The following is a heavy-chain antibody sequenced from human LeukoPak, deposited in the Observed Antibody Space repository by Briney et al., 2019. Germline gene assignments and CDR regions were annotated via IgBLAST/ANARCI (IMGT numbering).Heavy chain of an antibody. D-gene: IGHD6-13*01. CDR2: MNPNSGNT. CDR3: ARVGPGIAAAGSSGY. J-gene: IGHJ4*02. Sequence: ASVKVPCKASGYTFTSYDINWVRQATGQGLEWMGWMNPNSGNTGYAQKFQGRVTMTRNTSISTAYMELSSLRSEDTAVYYCARVGPGIAAAGSSGYWGQGTLVTVSS. V-gene: IGHV1-8*01. CDR1: GYTFTSYD.